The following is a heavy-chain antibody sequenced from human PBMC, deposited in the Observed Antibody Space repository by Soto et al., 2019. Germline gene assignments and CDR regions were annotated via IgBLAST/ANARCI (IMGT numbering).Heavy chain of an antibody. Sequence: GGSLRLSCAASGVTFSSYAMSWVRQAPGKGLEWVSAISGSGGSTYYADSVKGRFTISRDNSKNTLYLQMNSLRAEDTAVYYCAKAESGYSGPQGFWGQGTLVTVSS. V-gene: IGHV3-23*01. CDR3: AKAESGYSGPQGF. D-gene: IGHD1-26*01. CDR1: GVTFSSYA. J-gene: IGHJ4*02. CDR2: ISGSGGST.